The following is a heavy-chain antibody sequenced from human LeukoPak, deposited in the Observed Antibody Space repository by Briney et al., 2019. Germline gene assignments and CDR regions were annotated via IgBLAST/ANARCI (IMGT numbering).Heavy chain of an antibody. CDR3: ARGATGGYYYYYGMDV. J-gene: IGHJ6*02. Sequence: GRSLRLSCAAFGFTFSSYAMHWVRQAPGKGLEWVAVISYDGINKYYADSVKGRFTISRDNSKNTLYLQMNSLRAEDTAVYYCARGATGGYYYYYGMDVWGQGTTVTVSS. CDR2: ISYDGINK. V-gene: IGHV3-30-3*01. CDR1: GFTFSSYA. D-gene: IGHD2-8*02.